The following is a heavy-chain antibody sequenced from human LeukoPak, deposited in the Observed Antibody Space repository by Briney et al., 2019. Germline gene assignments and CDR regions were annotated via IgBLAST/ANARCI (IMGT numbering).Heavy chain of an antibody. J-gene: IGHJ4*02. CDR3: AREDSSFIPFDY. V-gene: IGHV3-74*01. CDR1: GFTFSSYW. CDR2: INSDGSST. D-gene: IGHD6-6*01. Sequence: PGGSLRLSCAASGFTFSSYWMHWVRQAPGKGLVWVSRINSDGSSTSYADSVKGRFTISRDNAKNTLYLQMNSLRAEDTAVYYCAREDSSFIPFDYWGQGTLVTVSS.